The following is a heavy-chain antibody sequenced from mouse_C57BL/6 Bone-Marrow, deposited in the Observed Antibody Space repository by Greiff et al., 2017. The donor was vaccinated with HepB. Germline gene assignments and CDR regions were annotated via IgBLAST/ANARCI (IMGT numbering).Heavy chain of an antibody. V-gene: IGHV8-8*01. Sequence: ESGPGILQPSQTLSLTCSFSGFSLSTFGMGVGWIRQPSGKGLEWLAHIWWDDDKYYNPALKSRLTISKDTSKNQVFLKIANVDTADTATYYCARSYYYGSSYRWYFDVWGTGTTVTVSS. CDR1: GFSLSTFGMG. J-gene: IGHJ1*03. D-gene: IGHD1-1*01. CDR2: IWWDDDK. CDR3: ARSYYYGSSYRWYFDV.